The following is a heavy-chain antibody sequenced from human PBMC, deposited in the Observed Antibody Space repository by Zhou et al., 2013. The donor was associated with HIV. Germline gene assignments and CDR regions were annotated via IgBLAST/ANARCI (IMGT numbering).Heavy chain of an antibody. V-gene: IGHV1-69*01. Sequence: QVQLVQSGAEVKKPGASVKVSCKASGFTFTGGFGISWVRQAPGQGLEWMGGIIPIFGTANYAQNFQGRVTITADESTSTAYMELRSLRSEDTAVYYCARGGNWNRWYFDLWGRGTLVTVSS. CDR2: IIPIFGTA. CDR3: ARGGNWNRWYFDL. D-gene: IGHD1-20*01. J-gene: IGHJ2*01. CDR1: GFTFTGGFG.